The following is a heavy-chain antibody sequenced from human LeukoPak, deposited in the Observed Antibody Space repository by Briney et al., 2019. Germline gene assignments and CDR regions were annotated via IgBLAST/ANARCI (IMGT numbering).Heavy chain of an antibody. CDR3: AKDFRSSSGDV. CDR2: ISYDGSNK. CDR1: GTTFSSYG. D-gene: IGHD6-6*01. Sequence: GGSLRLSCAASGTTFSSYGMHWVRQAPGKGLEWVAVISYDGSNKYYADSVKGRFTISRDNSKNTLYLQMNSLRAEDTAVYYCAKDFRSSSGDVWGKGTTVTVSS. J-gene: IGHJ6*04. V-gene: IGHV3-30*18.